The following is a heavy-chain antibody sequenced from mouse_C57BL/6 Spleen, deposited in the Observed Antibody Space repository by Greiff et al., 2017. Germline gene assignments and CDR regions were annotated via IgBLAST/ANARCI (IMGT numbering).Heavy chain of an antibody. CDR3: AREGGSSLFDY. V-gene: IGHV3-6*01. CDR2: ISYDGSN. CDR1: GYSITSGYY. D-gene: IGHD1-1*01. Sequence: EVQLQVSGPGLVKPSQSLSLTCSVTGYSITSGYYWNWIRQFPGNKLEWMGYISYDGSNNYNPSLKNRISITRDTSKNQFFLKLNSVTTEDTATYYCAREGGSSLFDYWGQGTTLTVSS. J-gene: IGHJ2*01.